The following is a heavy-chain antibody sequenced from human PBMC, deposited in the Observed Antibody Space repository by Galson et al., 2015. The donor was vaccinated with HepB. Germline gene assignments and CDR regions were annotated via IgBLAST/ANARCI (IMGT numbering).Heavy chain of an antibody. CDR1: GDSIISSSYY. J-gene: IGHJ6*02. Sequence: LSLTCSASGDSIISSSYYWGWIRQSPGKGLEWIATIYYTGIPYYNPSLESRVTISVDTSKNQFYLRPTSVTVADTGVYFCVRDRAGHKYYYGMDVWGQGATVTIS. CDR3: VRDRAGHKYYYGMDV. V-gene: IGHV4-39*07. D-gene: IGHD6-19*01. CDR2: IYYTGIP.